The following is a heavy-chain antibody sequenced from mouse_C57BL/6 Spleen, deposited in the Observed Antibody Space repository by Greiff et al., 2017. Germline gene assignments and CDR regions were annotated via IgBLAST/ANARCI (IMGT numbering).Heavy chain of an antibody. D-gene: IGHD1-1*01. CDR3: ARSPRHYYGSSYWYFDV. J-gene: IGHJ1*03. CDR2: ILPGSGST. V-gene: IGHV1-9*01. CDR1: GYTFTGYW. Sequence: QVQLKQSGAELMKPGASVKLSCKATGYTFTGYWIEWVKQRPGHGLEWIGEILPGSGSTNYNEKFKGKATFTADTSSNTAYMQLSSLTTEDSAIYYCARSPRHYYGSSYWYFDVWGTGTTVTVSS.